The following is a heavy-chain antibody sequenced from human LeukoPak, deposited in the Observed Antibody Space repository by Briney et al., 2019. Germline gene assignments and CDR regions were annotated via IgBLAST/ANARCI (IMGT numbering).Heavy chain of an antibody. D-gene: IGHD2-2*01. Sequence: GGSLRLSCAASGFTFSSYAMNWVRQAPGKGLEWVSLISGGGGSTYYADSVKGRFTISRDNSENTLYLQMNNLRVEDTAVYYCANHLACGSTSCPPFDYWGQGTLVTVSS. J-gene: IGHJ4*02. V-gene: IGHV3-23*01. CDR1: GFTFSSYA. CDR3: ANHLACGSTSCPPFDY. CDR2: ISGGGGST.